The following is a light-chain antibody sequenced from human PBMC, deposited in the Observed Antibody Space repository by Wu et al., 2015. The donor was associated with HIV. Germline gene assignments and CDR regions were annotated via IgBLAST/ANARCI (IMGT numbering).Light chain of an antibody. Sequence: NALTQSPGTLALSPGESATLSCRASQSVTDNYLAWYQQKPGQAPRLLMFGASTRATGIPDRFSGSGSGTVFTLTISRPEPEDFAVYYCQQYINSPVTFGQGTKLEIK. CDR2: GAS. V-gene: IGKV3-20*01. J-gene: IGKJ2*01. CDR1: QSVTDNY. CDR3: QQYINSPVT.